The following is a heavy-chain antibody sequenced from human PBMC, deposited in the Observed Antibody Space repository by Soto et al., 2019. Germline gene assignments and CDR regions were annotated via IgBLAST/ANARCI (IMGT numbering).Heavy chain of an antibody. CDR3: ATYNSGCCPYGMDV. CDR2: IRFYNDNT. J-gene: IGHJ6*02. Sequence: QAQLVQSGAEVKKPGASVKVSCKASGYTFINHGISWVRQAPGQGLEWMGGIRFYNDNTNYAPKFQGRVTMTTDTSTSTAHMELGSRRSEDTAVYYCATYNSGCCPYGMDVWGQGTTVTVSS. D-gene: IGHD6-19*01. V-gene: IGHV1-18*01. CDR1: GYTFINHG.